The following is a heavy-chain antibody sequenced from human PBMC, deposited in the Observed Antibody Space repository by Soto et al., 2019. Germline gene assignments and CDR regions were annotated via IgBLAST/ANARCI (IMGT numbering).Heavy chain of an antibody. V-gene: IGHV3-74*01. J-gene: IGHJ4*02. Sequence: VQLVDSGGDLVQPGGSLTLSCAASGFMFSAYWMNWVRQAPGKGPVWVARINSDGTAAYYADSVKGRFTFSRDNTKNTLYLQMNSLRVEDTAVYYCARDLYSGCDYWGQGTLVTVSS. CDR1: GFMFSAYW. CDR2: INSDGTAA. CDR3: ARDLYSGCDY. D-gene: IGHD1-26*01.